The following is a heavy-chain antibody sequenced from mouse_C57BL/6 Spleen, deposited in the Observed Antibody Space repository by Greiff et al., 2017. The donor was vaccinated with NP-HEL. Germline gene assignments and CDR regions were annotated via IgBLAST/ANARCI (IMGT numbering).Heavy chain of an antibody. V-gene: IGHV6-6*01. D-gene: IGHD1-1*01. CDR3: TRGRHYYGSYFDY. CDR1: GFTFSDAW. Sequence: EVKLVESGGGLVQPGGSMKLSCAASGFTFSDAWMDWVRQSPEKGLEWVAEIRNKANNHATYYAESVKGRFTISRDDSKSSVYLQMNSLRAEDTGIYYCTRGRHYYGSYFDYWGQGTTLTVSS. CDR2: IRNKANNHAT. J-gene: IGHJ2*01.